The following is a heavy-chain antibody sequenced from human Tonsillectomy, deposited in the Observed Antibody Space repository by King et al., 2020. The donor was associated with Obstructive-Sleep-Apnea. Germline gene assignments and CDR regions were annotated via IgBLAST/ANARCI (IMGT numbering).Heavy chain of an antibody. CDR2: INHSGST. J-gene: IGHJ5*02. CDR1: GGSFSGYY. CDR3: ARRGRTRELLSRFDP. D-gene: IGHD1-26*01. Sequence: VQLQQWGAGLLKPSETLSLTCAVYGGSFSGYYWSWIRQPPGKGLEWIGEINHSGSTNYNPSLKSRVTISVETSKNQFSLKLSSVTAADTAVCYCARRGRTRELLSRFDPWGQGTLVTVSS. V-gene: IGHV4-34*01.